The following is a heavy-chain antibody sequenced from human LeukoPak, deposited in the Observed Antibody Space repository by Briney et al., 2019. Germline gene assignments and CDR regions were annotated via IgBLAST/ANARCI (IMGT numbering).Heavy chain of an antibody. CDR2: ISSSGSTI. V-gene: IGHV3-48*03. D-gene: IGHD6-19*01. CDR1: GFTFSSYD. CDR3: ARDRSQWLASYFFDY. Sequence: GRSLRLSCAASGFTFSSYDMNWVRQAPGKGLEWVSHISSSGSTIYYADSVKGRFTISRDNAKNSLYLQMNSLRAEDTAVYYCARDRSQWLASYFFDYWGQGTLVTVSS. J-gene: IGHJ4*02.